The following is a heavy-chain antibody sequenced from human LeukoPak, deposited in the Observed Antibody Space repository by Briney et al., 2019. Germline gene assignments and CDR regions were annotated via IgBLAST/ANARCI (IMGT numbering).Heavy chain of an antibody. CDR3: AKAGVAGTGYYYMDV. CDR1: GLTFSSYG. V-gene: IGHV3-30*02. J-gene: IGHJ6*03. D-gene: IGHD6-19*01. Sequence: GGSLRLSCAASGLTFSSYGMHWVRQAPGKGLEWVAFIRYDGSNKCYADSVKGRFTISRDNSKNTLYLQMNSLRAEDTAVYYCAKAGVAGTGYYYMDVWGKGTTVTVSS. CDR2: IRYDGSNK.